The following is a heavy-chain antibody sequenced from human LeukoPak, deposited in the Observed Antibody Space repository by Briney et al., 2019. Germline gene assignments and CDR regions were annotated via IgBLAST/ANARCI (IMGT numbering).Heavy chain of an antibody. CDR3: ARQYYNFFDY. Sequence: SETLSLTCTVSGGSSSSSSYYWGWIRQPPGKGLEWIGSIHYSGTTNHNPSLKSRVTISVDTSKNQFSLKLSSVTATETAVYYCARQYYNFFDYCGQGTLVTVSS. CDR1: GGSSSSSSYY. CDR2: IHYSGTT. D-gene: IGHD2/OR15-2a*01. J-gene: IGHJ4*02. V-gene: IGHV4-39*01.